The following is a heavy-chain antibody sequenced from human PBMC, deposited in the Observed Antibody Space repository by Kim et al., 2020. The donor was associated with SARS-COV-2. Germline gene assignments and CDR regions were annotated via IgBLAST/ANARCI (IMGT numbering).Heavy chain of an antibody. CDR2: IYSGGST. V-gene: IGHV3-53*04. D-gene: IGHD3-3*01. CDR1: GFTVSSNY. J-gene: IGHJ6*02. Sequence: GGSLRLSCAASGFTVSSNYMSWVRQAPGKGLEWVSVIYSGGSTYYADSVKGRFTISRHNSKNTLYLQMNSLRAEDTAVYYCARDHYDFWSGYTHYYYGMDVWGQGTTVTVSS. CDR3: ARDHYDFWSGYTHYYYGMDV.